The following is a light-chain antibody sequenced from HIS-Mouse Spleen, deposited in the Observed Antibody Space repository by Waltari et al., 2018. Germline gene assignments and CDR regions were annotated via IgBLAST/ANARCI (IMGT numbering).Light chain of an antibody. CDR2: EDS. CDR1: AFPKKD. Sequence: SSDLTHPPSWSVSPAQPARITSSGTAFPKKDASWYQQKSGQAPVLVIYEDSKRPSGIPERFSGSSSGTMATLTISGAQVEDEADYYCYSTDSSGNHRVFGGGTKLTVL. J-gene: IGLJ2*01. CDR3: YSTDSSGNHRV. V-gene: IGLV3-10*01.